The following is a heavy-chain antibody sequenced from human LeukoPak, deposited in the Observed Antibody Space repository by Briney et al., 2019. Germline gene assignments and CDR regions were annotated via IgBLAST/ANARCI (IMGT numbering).Heavy chain of an antibody. CDR1: GFTFSSYS. V-gene: IGHV3-21*01. CDR3: ARTYDFGRGPPGDAFDN. D-gene: IGHD3-3*01. Sequence: PGGSLRLSCAASGFTFSSYSMNWVRQAPGKGLEWVSSISSSSSYIYYADSVKGRFTISRDNAKNSLYLQMNSLRAEDTAVYYCARTYDFGRGPPGDAFDNWGQGTLVTVPS. CDR2: ISSSSSYI. J-gene: IGHJ3*02.